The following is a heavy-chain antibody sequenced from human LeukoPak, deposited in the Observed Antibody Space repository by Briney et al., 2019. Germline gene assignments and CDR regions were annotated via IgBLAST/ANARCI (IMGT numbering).Heavy chain of an antibody. Sequence: PWGSLRLSCAASGFTFSKAWMSWVGQAPGKGLEWVGRIKSKTHGGTTDYAAPAKGRFTISRDDSRNTLSLQMNSLKTEGTAVYYCTTITMIREHEDYWGNGTMASVSS. D-gene: IGHD3-10*01. CDR3: TTITMIREHEDY. V-gene: IGHV3-15*01. CDR1: GFTFSKAW. CDR2: IKSKTHGGTT. J-gene: IGHJ4*03.